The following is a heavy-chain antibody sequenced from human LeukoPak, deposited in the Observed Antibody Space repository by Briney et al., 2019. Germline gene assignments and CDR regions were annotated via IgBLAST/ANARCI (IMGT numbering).Heavy chain of an antibody. V-gene: IGHV3-23*01. CDR2: ISGSGGST. D-gene: IGHD1-14*01. Sequence: PGGSLRLSCAASGFDFRSYAMSWVRQAPGKGLEWVSAISGSGGSTYFADSVKGRFTISRDNSKNTLYLQMNSLRAEDTAVYYSAKDLYHHQYYYYMDVWGKGTTVTVSS. CDR1: GFDFRSYA. CDR3: AKDLYHHQYYYYMDV. J-gene: IGHJ6*03.